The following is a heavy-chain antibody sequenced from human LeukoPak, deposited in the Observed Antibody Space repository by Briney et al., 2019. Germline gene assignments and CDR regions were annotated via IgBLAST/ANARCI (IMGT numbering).Heavy chain of an antibody. Sequence: ASVKVSCKASGYTFTSYAMHWVRQAPGQRREWMGWISAYNGNTNYAQKLQGRVTMTTDTSTSTAYMELRSLRSDDTAVYYCAREGVDTAMARYPDYWGQGTLVTVSS. CDR1: GYTFTSYA. J-gene: IGHJ4*02. CDR3: AREGVDTAMARYPDY. V-gene: IGHV1-18*01. D-gene: IGHD5-18*01. CDR2: ISAYNGNT.